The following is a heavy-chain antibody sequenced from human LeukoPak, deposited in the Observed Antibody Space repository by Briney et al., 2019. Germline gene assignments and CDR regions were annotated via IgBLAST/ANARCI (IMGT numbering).Heavy chain of an antibody. Sequence: ASVKVSCKASGYTFTGYYMHWVRQAPGQGLKWMGWINPNSGGTNYAQKFQGRVTMTRDTSISTAYMELSRLRSDDTAVYYCARSVVPAALKDYWGQGTLVTVSS. CDR2: INPNSGGT. CDR1: GYTFTGYY. V-gene: IGHV1-2*02. CDR3: ARSVVPAALKDY. J-gene: IGHJ4*02. D-gene: IGHD2-2*01.